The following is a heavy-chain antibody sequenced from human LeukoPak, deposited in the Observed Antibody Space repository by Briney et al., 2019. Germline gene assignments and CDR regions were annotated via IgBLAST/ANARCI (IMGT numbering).Heavy chain of an antibody. V-gene: IGHV3-23*01. Sequence: GGSLRLSCAASGFTFNTYAMSGVRQAPGQGLEWVSSITISGSGIYDADSVKGRFTITRDNSKNTLYLEMNSLRADDTAKYYCAKGYYGSGSSYFDCWGQGTLVTVSS. CDR1: GFTFNTYA. D-gene: IGHD3-10*01. CDR3: AKGYYGSGSSYFDC. CDR2: ITISGSGI. J-gene: IGHJ4*02.